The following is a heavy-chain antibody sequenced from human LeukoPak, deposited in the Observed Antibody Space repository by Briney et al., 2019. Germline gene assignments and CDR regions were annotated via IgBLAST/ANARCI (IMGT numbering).Heavy chain of an antibody. D-gene: IGHD3-22*01. CDR1: GFTFTTYA. CDR2: ISYDGSNK. V-gene: IGHV3-30*12. J-gene: IGHJ3*02. CDR3: ARFAPKGYYDSSGYLDAFDI. Sequence: GGSLRLSCAASGFTFTTYAMHWVRQAPGKGLEWVAVISYDGSNKYYADSVKGRFTISRDNAKNSLYLQMNSLRAEDTAVYYCARFAPKGYYDSSGYLDAFDIWGQGTMVTVSS.